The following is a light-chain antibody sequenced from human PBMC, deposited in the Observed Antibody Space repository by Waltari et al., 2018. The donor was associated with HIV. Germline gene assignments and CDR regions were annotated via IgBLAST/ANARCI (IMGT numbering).Light chain of an antibody. CDR2: GAS. Sequence: EVVLTHSPASLSLSPGERATLSCTPSQSVNRPLAWYQHKPGQAPRLLIHGASTRATGVPARFSGSGSGTEFTLTISSLQSEDFAVYFCRQYNQWPPYTLGQGTTLE. J-gene: IGKJ2*01. CDR3: RQYNQWPPYT. V-gene: IGKV3-15*01. CDR1: QSVNRP.